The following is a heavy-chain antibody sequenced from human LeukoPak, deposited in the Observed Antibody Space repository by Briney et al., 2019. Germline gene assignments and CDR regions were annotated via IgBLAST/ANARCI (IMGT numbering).Heavy chain of an antibody. J-gene: IGHJ4*02. CDR1: GDSISSYY. V-gene: IGHV4-59*08. Sequence: PSETLSLTCTVSGDSISSYYWSWIRQPPGKGLEWIGYTYHSGSTNYNPSLKSRVTISVDTSKNQFSLNLSSVTAADTAVYYCARHLGYSPLDYWGQGTLVTVSS. CDR3: ARHLGYSPLDY. CDR2: TYHSGST. D-gene: IGHD1-26*01.